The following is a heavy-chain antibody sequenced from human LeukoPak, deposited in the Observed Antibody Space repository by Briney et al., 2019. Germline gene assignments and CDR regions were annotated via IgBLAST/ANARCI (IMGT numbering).Heavy chain of an antibody. CDR3: ARTAAAADDAFDI. CDR2: ISGSGDST. D-gene: IGHD6-13*01. CDR1: GFTFSSYA. Sequence: GGSLRLSCAASGFTFSSYAMTWVRQAPGKGLEWVSFISGSGDSTYYADSVKGRFTISRDTSKNTLYLQMNSLRAEDTAVYYCARTAAAADDAFDIWGQGTMVTVSS. J-gene: IGHJ3*02. V-gene: IGHV3-23*01.